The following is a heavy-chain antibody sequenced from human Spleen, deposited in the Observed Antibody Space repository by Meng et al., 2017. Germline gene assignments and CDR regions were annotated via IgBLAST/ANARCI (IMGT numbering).Heavy chain of an antibody. V-gene: IGHV1-69*13. CDR3: AFMIGLLPMVRSNYYYGMDV. CDR1: GGTFSTYA. D-gene: IGHD3-10*01. CDR2: IIPIFGTM. J-gene: IGHJ6*02. Sequence: SVKVSCKASGGTFSTYAITWVRQAPGQGLEWMGGIIPIFGTMNYAQKFQGRVTITADESTSTAYMELSSLRSEDTAVYYCAFMIGLLPMVRSNYYYGMDVWGQGTTVTVSS.